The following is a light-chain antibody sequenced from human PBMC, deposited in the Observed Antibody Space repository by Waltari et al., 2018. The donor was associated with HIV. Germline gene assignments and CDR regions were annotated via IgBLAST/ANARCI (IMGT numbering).Light chain of an antibody. CDR1: DSNMRGSF. V-gene: IGLV1-47*01. J-gene: IGLJ2*01. CDR3: AAWDDSLDGPVV. CDR2: RNN. Sequence: QSVLTQPPSASGTPGQRVTISCSGSDSNMRGSFEYWYQQLPGTAPKLIIHRNNQRPSGVPDRFSGSKSGTSASLVITGLRSEDEAEYHCAAWDDSLDGPVVFGGGTKLTVL.